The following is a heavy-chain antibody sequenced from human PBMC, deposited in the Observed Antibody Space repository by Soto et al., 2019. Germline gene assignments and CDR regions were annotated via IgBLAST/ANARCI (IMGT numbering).Heavy chain of an antibody. CDR1: GFTFRSYG. CDR3: ARDGGYSYGYPFDY. CDR2: IWYDGSNK. V-gene: IGHV3-33*08. Sequence: PGGSLRLSCAASGFTFRSYGMHWVRQAPGKGLEWVAVIWYDGSNKYYADSVKGRFTISRDNSKNTLYLQMNSLRAEDTAVYYCARDGGYSYGYPFDYWGQGTLVTVSS. D-gene: IGHD5-18*01. J-gene: IGHJ4*02.